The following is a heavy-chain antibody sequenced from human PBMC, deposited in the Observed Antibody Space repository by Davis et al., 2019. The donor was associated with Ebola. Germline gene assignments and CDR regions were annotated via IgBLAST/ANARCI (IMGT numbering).Heavy chain of an antibody. CDR3: ARLRSRSCGTTFCRSPDMDV. V-gene: IGHV1-46*01. Sequence: ASVKVSCKASGGSFRNYAISWVRQAPGQGLEWMGIINPSGGSTSYAQKFQGRVTMTRDTSTSTVYMELSSLRSEDTAVYYCARLRSRSCGTTFCRSPDMDVWGKGTTVTVSS. CDR2: INPSGGST. D-gene: IGHD1-7*01. CDR1: GGSFRNYA. J-gene: IGHJ6*03.